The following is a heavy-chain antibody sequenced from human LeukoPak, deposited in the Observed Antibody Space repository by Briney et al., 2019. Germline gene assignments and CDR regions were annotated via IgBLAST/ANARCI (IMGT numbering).Heavy chain of an antibody. D-gene: IGHD1-26*01. CDR1: GFTFSSYA. J-gene: IGHJ4*02. V-gene: IGHV4-59*04. Sequence: PGGSLRLSCAASGFTFSSYAMSWVRQTPGKGLEWIGTVYYSGSTYYNTSLKSRLTISVDTSKNQISLQLTSVTAADMAVYYCATYSGSYFVDHWGQGTLVTVSS. CDR3: ATYSGSYFVDH. CDR2: VYYSGST.